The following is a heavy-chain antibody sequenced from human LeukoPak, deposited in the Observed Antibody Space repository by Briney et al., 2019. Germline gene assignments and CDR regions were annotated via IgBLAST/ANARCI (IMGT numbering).Heavy chain of an antibody. Sequence: PGGSLRLSCAASGFTFSNYGMHWVRQAPGKGLEWVAFIRYDGSNKYYADSVKGRFTISRDNSKNTLYLQMNSLRAEDTAVYYCAKGLLLWFGELDYWGQGTLVTVSS. CDR3: AKGLLLWFGELDY. D-gene: IGHD3-10*01. J-gene: IGHJ4*02. V-gene: IGHV3-30*02. CDR2: IRYDGSNK. CDR1: GFTFSNYG.